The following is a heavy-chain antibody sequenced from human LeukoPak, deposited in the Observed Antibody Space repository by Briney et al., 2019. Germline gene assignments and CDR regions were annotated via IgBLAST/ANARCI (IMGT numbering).Heavy chain of an antibody. CDR1: GFTFSHYP. J-gene: IGHJ4*02. D-gene: IGHD6-19*01. CDR2: ISVSGDSI. V-gene: IGHV3-23*01. CDR3: AKGGWFDN. Sequence: PGGSLRLSCAASGFTFSHYPMSWVRQAPGKGLEWVSLISVSGDSIDYADSVKGRFTVSRDNSKNTMSLHMDSLRVEDTALYYCAKGGWFDNWGQGTLVTVSS.